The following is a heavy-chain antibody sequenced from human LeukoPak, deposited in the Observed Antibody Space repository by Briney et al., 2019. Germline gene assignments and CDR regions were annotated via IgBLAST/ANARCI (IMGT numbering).Heavy chain of an antibody. D-gene: IGHD3-10*01. CDR3: ARDRDSGSGSSPY. J-gene: IGHJ4*02. V-gene: IGHV4-31*03. Sequence: SETLSLTCTVPGGSITSGGYYWSWIRQRPGEGLEWIGYIYSSGSTYYNPSLKSRVTISVDTSKSQFSLKLTSVTAADTAVYYCARDRDSGSGSSPYWGQGTLVTVSS. CDR1: GGSITSGGYY. CDR2: IYSSGST.